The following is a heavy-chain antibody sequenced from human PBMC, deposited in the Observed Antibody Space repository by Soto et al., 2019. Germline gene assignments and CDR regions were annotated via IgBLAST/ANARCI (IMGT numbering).Heavy chain of an antibody. Sequence: GASVKVSCKASGYTFTGYYMHWVRQAPGQGLEWMGWINPNSGGTNYAQKFQGRVTMTRDTSISTAYMELSRLRSDDTAGYYCARVSYGGSGSYYPYYYYYGMDVWGQGTTVTVSS. V-gene: IGHV1-2*02. CDR2: INPNSGGT. CDR1: GYTFTGYY. CDR3: ARVSYGGSGSYYPYYYYYGMDV. J-gene: IGHJ6*02. D-gene: IGHD3-10*01.